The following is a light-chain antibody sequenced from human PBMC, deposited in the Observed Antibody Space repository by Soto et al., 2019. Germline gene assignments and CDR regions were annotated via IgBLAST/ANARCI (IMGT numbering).Light chain of an antibody. CDR1: SSNIGADYD. J-gene: IGLJ1*01. CDR3: QYYESSSLSGLV. V-gene: IGLV1-40*01. Sequence: QSVLAQPPSVPGAPGRRLTISCTGSSSNIGADYDVLWYQLLPGTPPKLLIYANSNRPSGVPDRFSGSKSGISTSLAITGLQADDEADYHCQYYESSSLSGLVFGSGTKVTVL. CDR2: ANS.